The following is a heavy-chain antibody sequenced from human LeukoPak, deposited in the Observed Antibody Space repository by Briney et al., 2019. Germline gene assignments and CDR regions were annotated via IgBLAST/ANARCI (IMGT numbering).Heavy chain of an antibody. V-gene: IGHV1-69*15. CDR3: ARAMAVAMMYYFDY. CDR1: GGTFSSYA. J-gene: IGHJ4*02. D-gene: IGHD5-12*01. Sequence: GASVKVSCKASGGTFSSYAISWVRQAPGQGLEWMGRIIPIFGTANYAQKFQGRVTITADESTSTAYMELSSLRSEDTAVYYCARAMAVAMMYYFDYWGQGTLVTVSS. CDR2: IIPIFGTA.